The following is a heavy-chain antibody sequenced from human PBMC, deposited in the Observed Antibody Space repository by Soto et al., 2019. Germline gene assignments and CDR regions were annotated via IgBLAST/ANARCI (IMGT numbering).Heavy chain of an antibody. D-gene: IGHD3-10*01. CDR1: GGSISSSSYY. CDR2: IYYSGST. V-gene: IGHV4-39*01. CDR3: ARQDYYYGSGSYYYYYGMDV. J-gene: IGHJ6*02. Sequence: PSETLSLTCTVSGGSISSSSYYWGWLRQPPGKGLEWIGSIYYSGSTYYNPSLKSRVTISVDTSKNQFSLKLSSVTAADTAVYYCARQDYYYGSGSYYYYYGMDVWGQGTTVT.